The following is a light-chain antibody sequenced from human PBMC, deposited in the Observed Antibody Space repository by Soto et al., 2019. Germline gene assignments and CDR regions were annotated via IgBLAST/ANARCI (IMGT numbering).Light chain of an antibody. CDR2: GAS. J-gene: IGKJ2*01. V-gene: IGKV3-20*01. Sequence: EIVLTQSPGTLSLSPGERATLSCRASHSVSSSYLAWYQQKPGQAPRLLIYGASSRATGIPDRFSGSGSGTDFTLTINRLEPEYFAVYYCQQYGSSPPYTFGQGTKLEIK. CDR3: QQYGSSPPYT. CDR1: HSVSSSY.